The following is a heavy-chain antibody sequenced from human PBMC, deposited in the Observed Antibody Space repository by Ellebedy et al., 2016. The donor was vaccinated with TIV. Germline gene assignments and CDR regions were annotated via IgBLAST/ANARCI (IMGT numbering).Heavy chain of an antibody. CDR3: ARGAAVATNVPDH. CDR1: GYTFTGHY. V-gene: IGHV1-2*04. CDR2: IDANTGGT. J-gene: IGHJ4*02. D-gene: IGHD6-19*01. Sequence: AASVKVSCKASGYTFTGHYIHWLRQAPGQGLEWMGWIDANTGGTYYAQKFQGWVTMTRDTSISTAYIEVTRLKSHDTAMYYCARGAAVATNVPDHWGQGTLVTVSS.